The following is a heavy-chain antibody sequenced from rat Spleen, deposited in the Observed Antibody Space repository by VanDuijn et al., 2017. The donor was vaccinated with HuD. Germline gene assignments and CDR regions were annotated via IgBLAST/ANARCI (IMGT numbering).Heavy chain of an antibody. D-gene: IGHD1-10*01. Sequence: QVQLKESGPGLVQPSQTLSLTCTVSGFSLTSYGVSWVRQPPGKGLEWIGAIWSGGSTDYNSALKSRLSIIRDTSKSQVFLKMNSLQTDDTAIYFCTYNNYYWGQGVMVTVSS. J-gene: IGHJ2*01. CDR1: GFSLTSYG. V-gene: IGHV2-15*01. CDR2: IWSGGST. CDR3: TYNNYY.